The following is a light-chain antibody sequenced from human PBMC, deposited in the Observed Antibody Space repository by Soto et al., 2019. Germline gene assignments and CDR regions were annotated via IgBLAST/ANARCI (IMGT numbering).Light chain of an antibody. CDR2: EVS. Sequence: SALTQPASVSWSPGQSITISCTGTINDVGGYDFVSWYQHHPGKAPKLMIFEVSNRPSGVSNRFSGSKSGNTASLTISGLQDEDEADYYCTSYTTTSPYVFGTGTKVTVL. CDR3: TSYTTTSPYV. J-gene: IGLJ1*01. CDR1: INDVGGYDF. V-gene: IGLV2-14*01.